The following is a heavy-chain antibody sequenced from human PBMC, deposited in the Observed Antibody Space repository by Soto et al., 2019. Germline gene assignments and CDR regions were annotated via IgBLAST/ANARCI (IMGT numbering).Heavy chain of an antibody. Sequence: QGQLVQSGPEAKKPGASVKVSCKASGYTFSRYGISWVRQAPGQGLEWMGWISGYNGDTKYAQKGHVRVTMTIDTSTYTAYIDLRSLTSDDTPIYYCAKNGQPPYYYYGMDVWGQGTTVTVS. D-gene: IGHD2-8*01. J-gene: IGHJ6*02. CDR2: ISGYNGDT. CDR1: GYTFSRYG. V-gene: IGHV1-18*01. CDR3: AKNGQPPYYYYGMDV.